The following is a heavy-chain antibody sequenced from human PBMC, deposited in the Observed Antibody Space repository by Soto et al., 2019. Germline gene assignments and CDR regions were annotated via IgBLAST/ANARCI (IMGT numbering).Heavy chain of an antibody. V-gene: IGHV1-2*02. CDR2: INPNSRGT. Sequence: QVQLVQSGAEVKKPGASAKVSCKASGYTFTDYFIHWVRQAPGQGFEWMGWINPNSRGTNYAQKFQGRVTMTRDTSNSTAYMELRGLRSDDTAVYYCARVTLKAGNWFDPWGQGTLVTVSS. CDR1: GYTFTDYF. CDR3: ARVTLKAGNWFDP. J-gene: IGHJ5*02.